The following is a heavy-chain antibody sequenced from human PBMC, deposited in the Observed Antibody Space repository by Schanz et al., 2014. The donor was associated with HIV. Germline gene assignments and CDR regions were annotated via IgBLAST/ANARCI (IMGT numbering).Heavy chain of an antibody. CDR1: RFTFSSYG. Sequence: QVQLEESGGGVVQPGRSLRLSCAASRFTFSSYGMHWVRQAPGKGLEWVAIVSYDGSNEYYADSVRGRFTASRDNSKNTLYLQMNNLRVEDTAVYYCARGPYSSGWAGFDYWGQGTLVTVSS. CDR2: VSYDGSNE. J-gene: IGHJ4*02. D-gene: IGHD6-19*01. CDR3: ARGPYSSGWAGFDY. V-gene: IGHV3-30*03.